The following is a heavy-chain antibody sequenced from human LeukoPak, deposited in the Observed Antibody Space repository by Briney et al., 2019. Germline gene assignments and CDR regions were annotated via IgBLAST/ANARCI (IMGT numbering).Heavy chain of an antibody. CDR1: GFTFSSYG. CDR3: AKDRVNYYDSSGYYYYFDY. CDR2: ISYDGSNE. Sequence: PGRSLRLSCAASGFTFSSYGMHWVRQAPGKGLEWVAVISYDGSNEYYADSVKGRFTISRDNSKNTLYLQMNSLRAEDTAVYYRAKDRVNYYDSSGYYYYFDYWGQGTLVTVSS. D-gene: IGHD3-22*01. V-gene: IGHV3-30*18. J-gene: IGHJ4*02.